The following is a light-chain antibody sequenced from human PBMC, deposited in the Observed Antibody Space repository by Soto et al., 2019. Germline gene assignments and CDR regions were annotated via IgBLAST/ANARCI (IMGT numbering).Light chain of an antibody. CDR3: AAWDDSLSGLV. J-gene: IGLJ1*01. V-gene: IGLV1-47*01. CDR2: RKN. CDR1: SSNIGSNY. Sequence: QSVLTQPPSASGTPGQRVTISCSGSSSNIGSNYVYWYQHLPGTAPKLLIYRKNQQPSGVPDRFSGSKSGTSASLAISGLRSEDEADYYCAAWDDSLSGLVFGTGTKLTVL.